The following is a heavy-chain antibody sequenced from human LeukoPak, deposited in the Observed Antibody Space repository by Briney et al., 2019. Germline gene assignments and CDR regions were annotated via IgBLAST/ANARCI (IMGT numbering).Heavy chain of an antibody. D-gene: IGHD3-10*01. CDR3: ARDYFGSGSYLRFDY. CDR2: INPSGGST. V-gene: IGHV1-46*01. Sequence: ASVKVSCKASGYTFTTYYIHWVRQAPGQGLEWMGIINPSGGSTSYAQKFQGRVTMTRDTSTSTVYMELSSPRSEDTAVYYCARDYFGSGSYLRFDYWGQGTLVTVSS. CDR1: GYTFTTYY. J-gene: IGHJ4*02.